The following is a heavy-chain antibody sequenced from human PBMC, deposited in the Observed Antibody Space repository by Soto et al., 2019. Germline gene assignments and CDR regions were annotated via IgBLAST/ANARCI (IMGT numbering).Heavy chain of an antibody. J-gene: IGHJ6*03. CDR2: IYYSGST. CDR1: GVSISSYY. Sequence: SETLSLTCTVSGVSISSYYWSWIRQPPGKGLEWIGYIYYSGSTNYNPSLKSRVTISVDTSKNQFSLKLSSVTAADTAVYYCARGARTIFGVVVGMDVWGKGTTVTVSS. V-gene: IGHV4-59*01. D-gene: IGHD3-3*01. CDR3: ARGARTIFGVVVGMDV.